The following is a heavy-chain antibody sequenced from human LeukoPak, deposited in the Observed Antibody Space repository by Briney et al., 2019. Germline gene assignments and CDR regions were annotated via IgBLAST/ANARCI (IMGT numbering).Heavy chain of an antibody. J-gene: IGHJ6*03. CDR3: ARAKRSPQPRPYYYMDV. D-gene: IGHD5-24*01. CDR1: GGSLSSSSYY. Sequence: SETLSLTCTVSGGSLSSSSYYWGWIRQPPGKGLEWIGSIYYSGSTYYNPSLKSRVTISVDTSRNQFSLKLSSVTAADTAVYYCARAKRSPQPRPYYYMDVWGKGTTVTVSS. CDR2: IYYSGST. V-gene: IGHV4-39*07.